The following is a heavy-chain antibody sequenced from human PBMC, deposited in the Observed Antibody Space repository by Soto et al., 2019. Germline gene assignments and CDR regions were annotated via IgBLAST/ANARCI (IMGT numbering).Heavy chain of an antibody. D-gene: IGHD6-6*01. V-gene: IGHV3-23*01. J-gene: IGHJ5*02. CDR1: GFTFSSYA. CDR3: AKFSGSKGSSRLNWFDP. CDR2: ISGSGGST. Sequence: PGGSLRLSCAASGFTFSSYAMSWVRQAPGKGLEWVSAISGSGGSTYYADSVKGRFTISRDNSKNTLYLQMNSLRAEDTAVYYCAKFSGSKGSSRLNWFDPWGQGTLVTVSS.